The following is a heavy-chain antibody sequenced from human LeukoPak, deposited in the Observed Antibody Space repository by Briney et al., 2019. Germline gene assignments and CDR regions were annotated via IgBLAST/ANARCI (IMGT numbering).Heavy chain of an antibody. CDR3: ATSLGPLTEY. CDR1: GFTFDDYA. V-gene: IGHV3-74*01. CDR2: INSGGSGT. Sequence: GGSLRLSCAASGFTFDDYAMHWVRQTPGKGLVWVSRINSGGSGTSYADSVEGRLTISRDNAKNTLYLQMNSLRAEDTAVYYCATSLGPLTEYWGQGTLVTVSS. D-gene: IGHD7-27*01. J-gene: IGHJ4*02.